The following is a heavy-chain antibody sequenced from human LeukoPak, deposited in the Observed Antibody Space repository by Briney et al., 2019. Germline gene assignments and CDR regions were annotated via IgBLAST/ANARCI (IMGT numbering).Heavy chain of an antibody. CDR2: IKQDGSEN. D-gene: IGHD2-2*01. V-gene: IGHV3-7*01. Sequence: AGALTLSCGASGFTFRTYWMTWVRQAPGKGLEWVANIKQDGSENYYVDSVKGRFTISRDNAKNSLYLQMNSLRAEDTAVYYCARDWDCGSSTCYGALGYWGQGTLVTVSS. CDR1: GFTFRTYW. J-gene: IGHJ4*02. CDR3: ARDWDCGSSTCYGALGY.